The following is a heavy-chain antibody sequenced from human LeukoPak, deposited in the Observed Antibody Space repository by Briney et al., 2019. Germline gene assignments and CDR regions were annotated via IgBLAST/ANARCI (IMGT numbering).Heavy chain of an antibody. J-gene: IGHJ6*03. Sequence: WIRQPPGKGLEWVSSISSSSSYIYYADSVKGRFTISRDNAKNSLYLQMNSLRAEDTAVYYCASIAADGDYYYYMDVWGKGTTVTVSS. CDR3: ASIAADGDYYYYMDV. V-gene: IGHV3-21*01. D-gene: IGHD6-13*01. CDR2: ISSSSSYI.